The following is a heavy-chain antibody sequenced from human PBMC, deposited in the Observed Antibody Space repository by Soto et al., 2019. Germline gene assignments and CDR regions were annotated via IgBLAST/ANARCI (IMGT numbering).Heavy chain of an antibody. D-gene: IGHD6-19*01. J-gene: IGHJ4*02. CDR1: GRTFSSYT. V-gene: IGHV1-69*08. CDR2: IIPILGIA. CDR3: ARDLQKAVAGL. Sequence: QVQLVQSGAEEKKPGSSVTVFCNASGRTFSSYTISWVRQAPGQGLEWMGRIIPILGIANYAQQVQGRVTMTEDKATSTADMELSSMRSEDTAVYYCARDLQKAVAGLWGQGTLVTVSS.